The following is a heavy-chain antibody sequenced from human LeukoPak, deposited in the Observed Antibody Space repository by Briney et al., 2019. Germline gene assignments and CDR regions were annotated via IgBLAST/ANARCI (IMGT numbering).Heavy chain of an antibody. CDR1: GFTLNTYW. Sequence: YPGGSLRLSCAGSGFTLNTYWMHWVRQGPGKGLVWVSYISSGSSAIYYADSVKGRFTISRDNGKNSLYLQMNSLRAEDTAVYYCAKDRCSNGIGCYYYYMDVWGKGTTVTISS. V-gene: IGHV3-48*01. CDR2: ISSGSSAI. J-gene: IGHJ6*03. CDR3: AKDRCSNGIGCYYYYMDV. D-gene: IGHD2-8*01.